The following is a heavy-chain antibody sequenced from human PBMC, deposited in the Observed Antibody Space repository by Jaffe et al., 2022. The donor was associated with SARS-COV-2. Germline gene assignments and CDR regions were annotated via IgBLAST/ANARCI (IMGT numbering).Heavy chain of an antibody. CDR3: ARSAYGDYAWFDY. CDR2: ISAYNGNT. J-gene: IGHJ4*02. D-gene: IGHD4-17*01. V-gene: IGHV1-18*01. CDR1: GYTFSSYG. Sequence: QVQLVQSGTEVKEPGASVQVACKASGYTFSSYGVSWVRQAPGQGLEWLGWISAYNGNTKYAPKFQDRVTVTTDTATRTAYMELRGLRSDDTAMYFCARSAYGDYAWFDYWGQGTLVSVSS.